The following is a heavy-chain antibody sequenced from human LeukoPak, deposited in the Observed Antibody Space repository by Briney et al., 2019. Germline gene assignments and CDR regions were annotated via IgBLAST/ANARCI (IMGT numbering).Heavy chain of an antibody. J-gene: IGHJ4*02. Sequence: PGRSLRLSRTASGFTLSTYPIHRVREAPGKGRGGVAVIADDGKDKHYVESLKGRFTISRDNSKSTLYLQMNSLRVEDTGVYYCARDRHVAAAGYYFDYWGQGTLVTVSS. CDR3: ARDRHVAAAGYYFDY. CDR1: GFTLSTYP. D-gene: IGHD6-25*01. CDR2: IADDGKDK. V-gene: IGHV3-30*04.